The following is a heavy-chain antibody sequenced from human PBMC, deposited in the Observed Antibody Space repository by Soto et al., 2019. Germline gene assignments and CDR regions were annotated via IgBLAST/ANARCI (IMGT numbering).Heavy chain of an antibody. J-gene: IGHJ6*02. CDR3: ARVPNVDTAMDHPNYYYYYGMDV. Sequence: SETLSLTCAVSGGSISSGGYCWSWIRQPAGKGLEWIGYIYHSGSTYYNPSLKSRVTISVDRSKNQFSLKLSSVTAADTAVYYCARVPNVDTAMDHPNYYYYYGMDVWGQGTTVTVSS. CDR1: GGSISSGGYC. V-gene: IGHV4-30-2*01. D-gene: IGHD5-18*01. CDR2: IYHSGST.